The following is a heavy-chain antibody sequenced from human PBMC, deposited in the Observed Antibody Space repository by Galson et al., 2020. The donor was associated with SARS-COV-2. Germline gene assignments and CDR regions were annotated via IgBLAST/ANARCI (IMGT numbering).Heavy chain of an antibody. CDR3: ARAPSSGYCSDGRCRYDYWYFDL. CDR1: GYSFTTYW. CDR2: IYPGDSDT. D-gene: IGHD2-15*01. J-gene: IGHJ2*01. V-gene: IGHV5-51*01. Sequence: GESLKISCKGSGYSFTTYWIGWVRQMPGKGLEWMGIIYPGDSDTRYSPSFQGQVTISADKSISTAYLQWNSLKASDTAMYYCARAPSSGYCSDGRCRYDYWYFDLWGRGTLVTVSS.